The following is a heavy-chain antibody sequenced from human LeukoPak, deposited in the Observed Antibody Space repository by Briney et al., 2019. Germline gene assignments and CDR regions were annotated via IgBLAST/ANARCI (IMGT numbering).Heavy chain of an antibody. J-gene: IGHJ3*02. Sequence: SETLSLTCTVSGGSISSGDYYWSWIRQPPGKGLEWIGYIYYSGSTYYNPSLKSRVTISVDTSKNQFSLKLSSVTAADTAVYYCARDLTLGLYCSGGSCYSDAFDIWGQGTMVTVSS. D-gene: IGHD2-15*01. CDR2: IYYSGST. V-gene: IGHV4-30-4*01. CDR1: GGSISSGDYY. CDR3: ARDLTLGLYCSGGSCYSDAFDI.